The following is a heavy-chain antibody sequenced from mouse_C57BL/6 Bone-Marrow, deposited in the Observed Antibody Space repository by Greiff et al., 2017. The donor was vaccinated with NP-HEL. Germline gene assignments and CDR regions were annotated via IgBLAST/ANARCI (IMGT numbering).Heavy chain of an antibody. CDR3: ARHDHYYGSSPYWYFDV. CDR1: GFTFSSYG. Sequence: EVHLVESGGDLVKPGGSLKLSCAASGFTFSSYGMSWVRQTPDKRLEWVATISSGGSYTYYPDSVKGRFTISRDNAKNTLYLQMSSLKSEDTAMYYCARHDHYYGSSPYWYFDVWGTGTTVTVSS. J-gene: IGHJ1*03. V-gene: IGHV5-6*01. CDR2: ISSGGSYT. D-gene: IGHD1-1*01.